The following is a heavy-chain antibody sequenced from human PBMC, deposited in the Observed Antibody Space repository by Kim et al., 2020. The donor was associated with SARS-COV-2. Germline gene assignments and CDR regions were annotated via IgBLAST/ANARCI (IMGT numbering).Heavy chain of an antibody. V-gene: IGHV7-4-1*02. J-gene: IGHJ3*02. CDR2: INTNTGNP. CDR1: GYTFTSYA. CDR3: ARSPYYYDSSGYYGGDAFDI. Sequence: ASVKVSCKASGYTFTSYAMNWVRQAPGQGLEWMGWINTNTGNPTYAQGFTGRFVFSLDTSVSTAYLQISSLKAEDTAVYYCARSPYYYDSSGYYGGDAFDIWGQGTMVTVSS. D-gene: IGHD3-22*01.